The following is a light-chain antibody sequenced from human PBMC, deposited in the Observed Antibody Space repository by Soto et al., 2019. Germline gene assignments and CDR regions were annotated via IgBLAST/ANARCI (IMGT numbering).Light chain of an antibody. J-gene: IGKJ3*01. CDR1: QSVSSN. CDR2: GAS. CDR3: QQYNNWPFT. V-gene: IGKV3-15*01. Sequence: EIVMTQYPATLSVSPGERATLSSRASQSVSSNLAWYQQKPGQAPRLLIYGASTRATGIPARFSGSGSGTEFTLTISSLQSEDFAVYYCQQYNNWPFTFGPGTKVDIK.